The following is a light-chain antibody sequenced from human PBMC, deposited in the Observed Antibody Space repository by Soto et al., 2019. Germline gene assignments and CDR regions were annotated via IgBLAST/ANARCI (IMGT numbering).Light chain of an antibody. CDR3: QQYYSYLRT. Sequence: AIQFTQSPSYLSASVGDRVTIARRASQGISSYLAWYQQKPGKAPKLLIYAASTLQSGVPSRFSGSGSGTDFTLTISCLQSEDFATYYCQQYYSYLRTFGQGTKVDI. CDR1: QGISSY. J-gene: IGKJ1*01. V-gene: IGKV1-8*01. CDR2: AAS.